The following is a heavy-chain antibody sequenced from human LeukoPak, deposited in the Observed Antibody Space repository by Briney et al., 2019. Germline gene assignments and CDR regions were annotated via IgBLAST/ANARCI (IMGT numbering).Heavy chain of an antibody. D-gene: IGHD3-22*01. CDR3: ARSDYYDRSGYWGSYYYYYMDV. Sequence: SETLSLTCTVSGGSISSYYWSWIRQPPGKGLEWIGYIYYSGSTNYNPSLKSRVTISVDTSKNQFFLKLSSVTAADTAVYYCARSDYYDRSGYWGSYYYYYMDVWGKGTTVTVSS. CDR2: IYYSGST. J-gene: IGHJ6*03. V-gene: IGHV4-59*01. CDR1: GGSISSYY.